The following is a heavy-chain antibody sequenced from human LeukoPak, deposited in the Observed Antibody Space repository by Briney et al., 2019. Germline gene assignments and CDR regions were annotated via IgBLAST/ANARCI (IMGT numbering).Heavy chain of an antibody. CDR3: ARDGYCSSTSCYTALRRKRNWFDP. J-gene: IGHJ5*02. CDR1: GGSFSGYY. D-gene: IGHD2-2*02. V-gene: IGHV4-34*01. Sequence: SETLSLTCAVYGGSFSGYYWSWIRQPPGKGLEWIGEINHSGSTNYNPSLTSRVTISVDTSKNQFSLKLSSVTAADTAVYYCARDGYCSSTSCYTALRRKRNWFDPWGQGTLVTVSS. CDR2: INHSGST.